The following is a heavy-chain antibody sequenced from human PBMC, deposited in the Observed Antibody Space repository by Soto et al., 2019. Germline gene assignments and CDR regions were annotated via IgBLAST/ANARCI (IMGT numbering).Heavy chain of an antibody. CDR2: ISYDGSNK. CDR1: GFTFSSYG. V-gene: IGHV3-30*03. Sequence: QVQLVESGGGVVQPGRSLRLSCAASGFTFSSYGMHWVRQAPGKGLEWVAVISYDGSNKYYADSVKGRFTISRDNSKNTLYLQMNSLRAEDTAVYYCATWGVVAINRWGQGTLVTVSS. CDR3: ATWGVVAINR. J-gene: IGHJ4*02. D-gene: IGHD5-12*01.